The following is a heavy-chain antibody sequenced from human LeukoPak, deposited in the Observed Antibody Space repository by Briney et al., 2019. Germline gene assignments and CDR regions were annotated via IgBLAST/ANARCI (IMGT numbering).Heavy chain of an antibody. J-gene: IGHJ3*02. CDR1: GGSISSGDYY. CDR3: ARCIDSYYDFWSGLNAFDI. D-gene: IGHD3-3*01. CDR2: IYYSGST. V-gene: IGHV4-30-4*08. Sequence: SQTLSLTCTVSGGSISSGDYYWSWIRQPPGKGLEWIGYIYYSGSTYYNPSLKSRVTISVDTSKNQFSLKLSSVTAADTAVYYCARCIDSYYDFWSGLNAFDIWGQGTMVTVSS.